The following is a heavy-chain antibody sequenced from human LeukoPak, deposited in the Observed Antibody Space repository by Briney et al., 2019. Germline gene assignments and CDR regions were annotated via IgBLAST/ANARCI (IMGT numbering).Heavy chain of an antibody. CDR2: IRSDGSTT. D-gene: IGHD3-10*01. V-gene: IGHV3-74*01. CDR1: GFTFSSYW. Sequence: GGSLRLSCAASGFTFSSYWMHWVRQGPGKWLVWVSRIRSDGSTTSYADSVKGRFTISRDNAKNTLYLQMNSLRVEDTAVYYCARDPRYYYDSRNYDNVAFDMWGQGTMVTVSS. CDR3: ARDPRYYYDSRNYDNVAFDM. J-gene: IGHJ3*02.